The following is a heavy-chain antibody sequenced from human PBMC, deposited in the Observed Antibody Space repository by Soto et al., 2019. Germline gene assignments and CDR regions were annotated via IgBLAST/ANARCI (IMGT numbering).Heavy chain of an antibody. J-gene: IGHJ6*02. V-gene: IGHV1-8*01. D-gene: IGHD4-17*01. CDR3: ARVFYGDYAYYYGMDV. Sequence: GASVKVSCKASGYTFTSYDINWVRQATGQGLEWMGWMNPNSGNTGYAQKFQGRVTMTRNTSISTAYMELSSLRFEDTAVYYCARVFYGDYAYYYGMDVWGQGTTVTVSS. CDR2: MNPNSGNT. CDR1: GYTFTSYD.